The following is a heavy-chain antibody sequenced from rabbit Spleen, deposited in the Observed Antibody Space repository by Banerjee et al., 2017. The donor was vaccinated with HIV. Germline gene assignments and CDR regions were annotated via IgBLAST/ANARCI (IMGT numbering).Heavy chain of an antibody. V-gene: IGHV1S40*01. CDR3: ARDFDF. CDR1: GFSFSSNYY. J-gene: IGHJ4*01. CDR2: IYADRSGTT. Sequence: QSLEESGGDLVKPEGSLTLTCTASGFSFSSNYYMCWVRQAPGKGLECIACIYADRSGTTYYASWAKGRFTISKTSSTTVTLQMTSLTAADTATYFCARDFDFWGQGTLVTVS.